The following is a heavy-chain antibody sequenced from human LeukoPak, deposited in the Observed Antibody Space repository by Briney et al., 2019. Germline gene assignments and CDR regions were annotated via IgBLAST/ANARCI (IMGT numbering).Heavy chain of an antibody. D-gene: IGHD3-22*01. CDR1: GGSISSYY. J-gene: IGHJ6*02. CDR2: IYYSGST. V-gene: IGHV4-59*01. CDR3: ARGGLRSDYYYYGMDV. Sequence: SETLSLTCTVSGGSISSYYWSWIRQPPGKGLEWIGYIYYSGSTNCNPSLKSRVTISVDTSKNQFSLKLSSVTAADTAVYYCARGGLRSDYYYYGMDVWGQGTTATVSS.